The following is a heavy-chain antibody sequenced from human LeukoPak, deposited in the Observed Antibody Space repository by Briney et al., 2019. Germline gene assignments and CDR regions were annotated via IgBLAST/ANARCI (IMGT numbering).Heavy chain of an antibody. CDR3: ARDLAGYCSGGSCYSYAFDI. J-gene: IGHJ3*02. D-gene: IGHD2-15*01. V-gene: IGHV1-18*01. Sequence: ASVKVSCKASGYTFTSYGISWVRQAPGQGLEWMGWISAYNGNTNYAQKLQGRVTMTTDTSTSTAYMELRSLRSEDTAVYYCARDLAGYCSGGSCYSYAFDIWGQGTMVTVSS. CDR2: ISAYNGNT. CDR1: GYTFTSYG.